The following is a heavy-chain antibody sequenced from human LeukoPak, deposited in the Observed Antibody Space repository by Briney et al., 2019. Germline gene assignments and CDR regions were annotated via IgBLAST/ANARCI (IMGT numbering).Heavy chain of an antibody. V-gene: IGHV1-69*13. D-gene: IGHD1-1*01. J-gene: IGHJ1*01. CDR3: ARALLWKKYFQH. Sequence: ASVKVSCKASGSTVSSYAICWVRQAPGQWLEWMGGIIPIFGTANYAQKFQGRVTITADESTSTAYMELSSLRSEDTAVYYCARALLWKKYFQHWGQGTLVTVSS. CDR2: IIPIFGTA. CDR1: GSTVSSYA.